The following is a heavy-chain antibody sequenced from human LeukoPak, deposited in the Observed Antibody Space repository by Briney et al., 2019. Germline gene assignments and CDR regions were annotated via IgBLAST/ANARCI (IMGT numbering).Heavy chain of an antibody. CDR1: SYSISSGYY. Sequence: SETLSLTCTVSSYSISSGYYWGWIRQPPGKGLEWIGSNYHSGSTYYNPSLKSRVTISLDTSKNQFSLNLSSVTAADTAVYYCAREIKGYGWYYFDYWGQGTLVTVSS. V-gene: IGHV4-38-2*02. D-gene: IGHD5-18*01. CDR2: NYHSGST. CDR3: AREIKGYGWYYFDY. J-gene: IGHJ4*02.